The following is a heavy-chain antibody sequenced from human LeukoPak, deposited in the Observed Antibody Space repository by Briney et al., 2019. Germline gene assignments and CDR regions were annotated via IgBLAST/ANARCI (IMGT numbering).Heavy chain of an antibody. D-gene: IGHD6-13*01. Sequence: PSETLSLTCTVSGGSISSYYWSWIRQPPGKGLEWIGYIYYSGSTNYNPSLKSRVTISVDTSKNQFSLKLSSVTAADTAVYYCARDSSAAGTSQYYYYYGMDVWGQGTTVTVSS. V-gene: IGHV4-59*01. CDR1: GGSISSYY. CDR2: IYYSGST. CDR3: ARDSSAAGTSQYYYYYGMDV. J-gene: IGHJ6*02.